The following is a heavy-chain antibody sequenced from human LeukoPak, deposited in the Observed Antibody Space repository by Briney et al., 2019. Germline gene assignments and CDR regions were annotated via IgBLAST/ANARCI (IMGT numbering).Heavy chain of an antibody. J-gene: IGHJ3*02. CDR1: GGTFSSYA. CDR3: VVVAATGDAFDI. D-gene: IGHD2-15*01. Sequence: SSVKVSCKASGGTFSSYAISCVRQDPGPGREWMGRIIPIFGIANYAQKFQGRVTITADKSTSTAYMELSSLRSEDTAVYYCVVVAATGDAFDIWGQGTMVTVSS. V-gene: IGHV1-69*04. CDR2: IIPIFGIA.